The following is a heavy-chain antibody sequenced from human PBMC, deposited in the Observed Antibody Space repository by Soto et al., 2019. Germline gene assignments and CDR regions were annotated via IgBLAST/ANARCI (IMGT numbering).Heavy chain of an antibody. V-gene: IGHV3-23*01. CDR2: IGFTGDST. J-gene: IGHJ4*02. CDR3: ARRFSSSSFYFDY. Sequence: EVQLLESGGGLVQPGGSLRLSCAASGFPFSSYAMSWVRHAPDKGLEWVSAIGFTGDSTFYADSVKGRFTISRDNSKNTRYLQMNRLRAEDTALYFCARRFSSSSFYFDYWGQGTMVTVSS. D-gene: IGHD6-6*01. CDR1: GFPFSSYA.